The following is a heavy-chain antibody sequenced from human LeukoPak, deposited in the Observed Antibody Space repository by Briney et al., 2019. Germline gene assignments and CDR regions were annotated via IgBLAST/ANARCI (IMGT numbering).Heavy chain of an antibody. CDR1: GGSISSYY. V-gene: IGHV4-59*12. CDR2: IYYSGST. CDR3: ALDYEGFKY. Sequence: SETLSLTCTVSGGSISSYYWSWIRQPPGKGLEWIGYIYYSGSTNYNPSLKSRVTISVDTSKNQFSLKLSSVTAADTAVYYCALDYEGFKYWGQGTLVTVSS. J-gene: IGHJ4*02. D-gene: IGHD4-17*01.